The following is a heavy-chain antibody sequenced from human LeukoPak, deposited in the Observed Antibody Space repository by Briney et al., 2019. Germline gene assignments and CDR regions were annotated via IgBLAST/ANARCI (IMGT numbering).Heavy chain of an antibody. Sequence: PSETLSLTCTVSGGSISSYYWSWIRQPPGKGLEWIGSIYYSGSTYYNPSLKSRVTISVDTSKNQFSLKLSSVTAADTAVYYCARAHGYNSWFDPWGQGTLVTVSS. V-gene: IGHV4-59*12. J-gene: IGHJ5*02. CDR1: GGSISSYY. CDR2: IYYSGST. CDR3: ARAHGYNSWFDP. D-gene: IGHD5-24*01.